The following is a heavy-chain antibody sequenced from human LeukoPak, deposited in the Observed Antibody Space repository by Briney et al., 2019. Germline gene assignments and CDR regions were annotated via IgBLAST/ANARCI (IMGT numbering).Heavy chain of an antibody. Sequence: QTGGSLRLSCAASGFTFSSYAMSWVRQAPGKGLEWVSMIYAGGNTYYRDSVKGRFTISRDSSKNTVFLHMSGLRDDDTAVYCVGGHDLEFEFWGQGTLVIVSS. D-gene: IGHD4-23*01. CDR1: GFTFSSYA. CDR3: GGHDLEFEF. CDR2: IYAGGNT. J-gene: IGHJ5*01. V-gene: IGHV3-23*03.